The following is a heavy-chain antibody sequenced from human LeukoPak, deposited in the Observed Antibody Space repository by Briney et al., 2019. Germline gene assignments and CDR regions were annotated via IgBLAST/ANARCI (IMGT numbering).Heavy chain of an antibody. Sequence: SQTLSLTCAVSGGPISSGDYYWSWIRQPPGKGLEWIGCIYYSGSTYYNPSLKSRVTISVDTPKNQFSLKLSSVTAADTAVYYCARGFLVGSGGSCYFDYWGQGTLVTVSS. CDR2: IYYSGST. J-gene: IGHJ4*02. V-gene: IGHV4-30-4*01. D-gene: IGHD2-15*01. CDR3: ARGFLVGSGGSCYFDY. CDR1: GGPISSGDYY.